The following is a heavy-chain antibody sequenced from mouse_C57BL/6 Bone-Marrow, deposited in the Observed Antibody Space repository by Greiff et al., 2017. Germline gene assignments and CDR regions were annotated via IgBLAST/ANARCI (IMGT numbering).Heavy chain of an antibody. V-gene: IGHV5-12*01. CDR2: ISNGGGST. D-gene: IGHD2-2*01. Sequence: EVMLVESGGGLVQPGGSLKLSCAASGFTFSDYYMYWVRQTPEKRLEWVAYISNGGGSTYYPDTVKGRFTISRDNAKNTLYLQMSRLKSEDTAMYYCARGMVTTADRARFAYWGQGTLVTVSA. CDR1: GFTFSDYY. J-gene: IGHJ3*01. CDR3: ARGMVTTADRARFAY.